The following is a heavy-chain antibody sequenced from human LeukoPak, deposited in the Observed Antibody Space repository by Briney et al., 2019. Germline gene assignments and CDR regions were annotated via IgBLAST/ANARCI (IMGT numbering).Heavy chain of an antibody. D-gene: IGHD4-11*01. V-gene: IGHV3-9*01. CDR1: GFTFDDYA. Sequence: PGRSLRLSCAASGFTFDDYAMHWVRRAPGKGLEWVSGISWNSGSIGYADSVKGRFTISRDNAKNSLYLQMNSLRAEDTALYYCAKGTIMTTVTTDYMDVWGKGTTVTVSS. CDR2: ISWNSGSI. J-gene: IGHJ6*03. CDR3: AKGTIMTTVTTDYMDV.